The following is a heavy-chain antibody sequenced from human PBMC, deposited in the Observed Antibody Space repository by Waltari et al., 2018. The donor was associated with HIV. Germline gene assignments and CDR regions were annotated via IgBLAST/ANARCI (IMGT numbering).Heavy chain of an antibody. V-gene: IGHV1-69*04. CDR3: TLGRIDDSRSGRENLGGFDP. Sequence: VQLVQSGAEVKKPGSSVRVSCKASGDTLSNYAVSWVRQAPGQGLERMGRSSPAIGIGMHTGNFQGIVTINAEKSTNSAYMELGGLRSEDTALYFCTLGRIDDSRSGRENLGGFDPWGPGTLVTVSS. CDR2: SSPAIGIG. D-gene: IGHD1-26*01. J-gene: IGHJ5*02. CDR1: GDTLSNYA.